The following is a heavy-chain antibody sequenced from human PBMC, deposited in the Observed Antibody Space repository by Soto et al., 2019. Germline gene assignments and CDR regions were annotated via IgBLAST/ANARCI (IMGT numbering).Heavy chain of an antibody. D-gene: IGHD7-27*01. CDR2: INHSGST. CDR3: ARGWGSWAFDI. V-gene: IGHV4-34*01. Sequence: QVQLQQWGAGLLKPSETLSLTCAVYGGSFSGYYWSWIRQPPGKGLEWIGEINHSGSTNYNPSLKSRVTISVDTSKNQFSLKLSSVTAADTAVYYCARGWGSWAFDIWGQGTMVTVSS. CDR1: GGSFSGYY. J-gene: IGHJ3*02.